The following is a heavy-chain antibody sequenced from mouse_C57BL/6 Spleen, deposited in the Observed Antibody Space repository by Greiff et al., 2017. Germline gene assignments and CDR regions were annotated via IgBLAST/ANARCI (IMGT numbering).Heavy chain of an antibody. CDR2: IDPSDSET. V-gene: IGHV1-52*01. D-gene: IGHD4-1*01. CDR1: GYTFTSYW. CDR3: ARLGSYYFDY. Sequence: VQLQQPGAELVRPGSSVKLSCKASGYTFTSYWMHWVKQRPIQGLEWIGNIDPSDSETHYNQKFKDKATLTVDKSASTAYMQLSSLTSEDSAVYYCARLGSYYFDYWGQGTTLTVSS. J-gene: IGHJ2*01.